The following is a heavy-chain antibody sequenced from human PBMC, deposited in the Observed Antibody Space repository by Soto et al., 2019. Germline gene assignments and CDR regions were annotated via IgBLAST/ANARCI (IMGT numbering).Heavy chain of an antibody. Sequence: QLQLQESGPGLVKPSETLSLTCTVSGGSISSSSYYWGWIRQPPGKGLEWIGSIYYSGSTYYNPSLKSRVTISVDTSKNQFSLKLSSVTAADTAVYYCASGIFLGPDGWFDPWGQGTLVTVSS. J-gene: IGHJ5*02. CDR2: IYYSGST. V-gene: IGHV4-39*01. CDR1: GGSISSSSYY. CDR3: ASGIFLGPDGWFDP. D-gene: IGHD3-3*01.